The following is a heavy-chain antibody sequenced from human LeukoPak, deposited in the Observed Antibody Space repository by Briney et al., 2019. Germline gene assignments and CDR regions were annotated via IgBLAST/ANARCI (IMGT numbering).Heavy chain of an antibody. CDR1: GGSISSYY. V-gene: IGHV4-59*01. J-gene: IGHJ4*02. CDR2: TYYSGST. CDR3: ARGRDFDY. Sequence: PSETLSLTCTVSGGSISSYYWSWIRQPPGKGLEWIGYTYYSGSTNYNPSLKSRVTISVDTSKNQFSLKLSSVTAADTAVYYCARGRDFDYWGQGTLVTVSS.